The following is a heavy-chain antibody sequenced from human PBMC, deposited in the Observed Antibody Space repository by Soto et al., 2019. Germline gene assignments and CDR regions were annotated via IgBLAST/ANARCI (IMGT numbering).Heavy chain of an antibody. Sequence: VQVVASGGGLVQPGRSLRLSCAVSGFRFEQYVMHWVRQAPGKGLECVSTVSPTGDTVAYAASVEGRFTVSRDNDKNCLYLQRNSLKGDDTGLYYCLKGATSGSIDEWGQGTLVTVSS. V-gene: IGHV3-9*01. CDR3: LKGATSGSIDE. J-gene: IGHJ4*02. CDR2: VSPTGDTV. CDR1: GFRFEQYV. D-gene: IGHD3-10*01.